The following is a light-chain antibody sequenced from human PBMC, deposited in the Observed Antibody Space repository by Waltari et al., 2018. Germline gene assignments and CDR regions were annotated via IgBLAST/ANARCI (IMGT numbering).Light chain of an antibody. J-gene: IGLJ1*01. V-gene: IGLV2-11*01. CDR1: RTDVGAFDY. Sequence: QSALIQPRAVSRSPGPSVIISCTGARTDVGAFDYVPWYQQHPGKAPTLIIYDVNNRPSGVPDRFSGSKSGNTASLTISGLQAEDEADYYCCSYAGNYANYVFGTGTKLT. CDR3: CSYAGNYANYV. CDR2: DVN.